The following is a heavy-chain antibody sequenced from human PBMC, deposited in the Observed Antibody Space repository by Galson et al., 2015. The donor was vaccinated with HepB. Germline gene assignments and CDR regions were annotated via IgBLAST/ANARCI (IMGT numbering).Heavy chain of an antibody. Sequence: SLRLSCAASGFTFSSYRMHWVRQAPGKGLVWVSRINGDGSSTNYADSVKGRFTISRDNAKNTLYLQMNSLRAEDTAVYYCARAALTDIVATTTDYWGQGTLVTVSS. J-gene: IGHJ4*02. V-gene: IGHV3-74*01. CDR3: ARAALTDIVATTTDY. CDR1: GFTFSSYR. D-gene: IGHD5-12*01. CDR2: INGDGSST.